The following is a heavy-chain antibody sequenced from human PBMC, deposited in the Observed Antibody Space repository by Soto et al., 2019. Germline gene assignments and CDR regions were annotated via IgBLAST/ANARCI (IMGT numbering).Heavy chain of an antibody. Sequence: QVQLQQWGAGLLKPSETLSLTCAVYGGSFSGYYWSWIRQPPGKGLEWIGEINHSGSTNYNPSLKSRVTISVDTSKNQFSLKLSSVTAADTAVYYCARWRWVVVVAATWFDPRGQGTLVTVSS. CDR3: ARWRWVVVVAATWFDP. D-gene: IGHD2-15*01. V-gene: IGHV4-34*01. CDR1: GGSFSGYY. J-gene: IGHJ5*02. CDR2: INHSGST.